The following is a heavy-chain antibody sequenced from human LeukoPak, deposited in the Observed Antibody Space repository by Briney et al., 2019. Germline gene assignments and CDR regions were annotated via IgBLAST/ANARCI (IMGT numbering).Heavy chain of an antibody. CDR3: ARAFQRSSWPFDY. Sequence: SETLSLTCTVSGGSFSEFSWSWIRQPAGGGLEWIGRISAGGIPNYNPSLKSRVTISEDTSKNQFSLKLSSVTAADTAVYYCARAFQRSSWPFDYWGQGTLVTVSS. CDR2: ISAGGIP. J-gene: IGHJ4*02. D-gene: IGHD6-13*01. CDR1: GGSFSEFS. V-gene: IGHV4-4*07.